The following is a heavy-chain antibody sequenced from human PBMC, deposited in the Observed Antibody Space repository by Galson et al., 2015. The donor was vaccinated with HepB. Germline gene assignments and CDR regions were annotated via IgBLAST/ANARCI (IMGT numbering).Heavy chain of an antibody. Sequence: SLRLSCAASGFTFNSYAMHWVRQAPVKGLQWVAVITYDGTNKFYARSVKGRFTISRDNSRNTLFLHMNSLRPEDTALYYCVKGGGYSAIRGRGGFDSWGQGALVTVSS. D-gene: IGHD5-12*01. CDR2: ITYDGTNK. CDR1: GFTFNSYA. J-gene: IGHJ4*02. V-gene: IGHV3-30*04. CDR3: VKGGGYSAIRGRGGFDS.